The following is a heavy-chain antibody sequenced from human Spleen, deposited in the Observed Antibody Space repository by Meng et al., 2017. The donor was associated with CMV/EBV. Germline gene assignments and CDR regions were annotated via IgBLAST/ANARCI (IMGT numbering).Heavy chain of an antibody. CDR3: ARRKTNSSTSCGDY. D-gene: IGHD2-2*01. V-gene: IGHV1-2*02. J-gene: IGHJ4*02. CDR1: GYTFTDYS. Sequence: ASVKVSCKASGYTFTDYSMHWVRQAPGQGLEWMGWINPNSGGTNFTQNFQGRVTMTRDTSISTAYMELSRLRSDDTAVYYVARRKTNSSTSCGDYWGQGTLVTVSS. CDR2: INPNSGGT.